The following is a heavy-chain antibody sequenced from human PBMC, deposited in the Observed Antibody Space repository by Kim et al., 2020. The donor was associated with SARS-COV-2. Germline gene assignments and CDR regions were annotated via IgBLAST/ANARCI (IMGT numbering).Heavy chain of an antibody. CDR1: GGIFSNSA. V-gene: IGHV1-69*13. J-gene: IGHJ2*01. CDR2: IIPLFATT. CDR3: ASRYCGGGTCHSEWYYDL. Sequence: SVKVSCKASGGIFSNSAISWVRQAPGQGLQWMGKIIPLFATTDYAQKFQGRVTLTADASTSTAYMELSSLKSDDTAVYYCASRYCGGGTCHSEWYYDLWARGTLVTVS. D-gene: IGHD2-15*01.